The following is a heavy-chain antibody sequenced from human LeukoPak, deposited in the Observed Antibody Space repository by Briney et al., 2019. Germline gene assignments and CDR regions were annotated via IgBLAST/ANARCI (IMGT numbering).Heavy chain of an antibody. CDR1: GFTFSSYS. D-gene: IGHD3-10*01. Sequence: GGSLRLSCAASGFTFSSYSMNWVRQAPGKGLEWVGNIKQDGSEKYYVDSVKGRFTISRDNAKKSLYLQMNSLRAEDTAVYYCARISGITFYWGQGTLVTVSS. CDR2: IKQDGSEK. J-gene: IGHJ4*02. V-gene: IGHV3-7*01. CDR3: ARISGITFY.